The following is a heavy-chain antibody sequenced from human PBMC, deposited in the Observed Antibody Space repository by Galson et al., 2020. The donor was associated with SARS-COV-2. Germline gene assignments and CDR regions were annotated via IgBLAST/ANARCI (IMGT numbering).Heavy chain of an antibody. CDR1: GYSISSGYH. J-gene: IGHJ4*02. D-gene: IGHD1-26*01. Sequence: TLSLTCAVSGYSISSGYHWGWIRQPPGKGLECIGSIYHSGNTYYNPSLESRVTISVDTSKNQFSLKLNSVTAADTAVYYCARGNEVRPYSAFNNWGQGTLVTVSS. CDR3: ARGNEVRPYSAFNN. CDR2: IYHSGNT. V-gene: IGHV4-38-2*01.